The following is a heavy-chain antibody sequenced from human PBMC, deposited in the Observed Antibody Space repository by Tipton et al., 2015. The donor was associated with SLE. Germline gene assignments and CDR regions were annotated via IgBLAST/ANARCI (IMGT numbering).Heavy chain of an antibody. CDR1: GDSISSADYF. V-gene: IGHV4-30-4*08. D-gene: IGHD3-10*01. CDR3: ASLGRGTFDY. J-gene: IGHJ4*02. Sequence: LRLSCTVSGDSISSADYFWSWIRQHPGKALEWIGYIYSSGTTTYNPSLKSRVTISIDTSANQFSLWLSSVTAADTAVYYCASLGRGTFDYWGQGTLVTVSS. CDR2: IYSSGTT.